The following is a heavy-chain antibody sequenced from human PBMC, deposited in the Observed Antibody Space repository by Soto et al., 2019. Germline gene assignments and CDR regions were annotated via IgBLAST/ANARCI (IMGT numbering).Heavy chain of an antibody. Sequence: LRLSCAASGFTFSSYAMHWVRQAPGKGLEWVAVISYDGSNKYYADSVKGRFTISRDNSKNTLYLQMNSLRAEDTAVYYCARDHFMRRSYYYDSSGSIDYWGQGTLVTVSS. CDR2: ISYDGSNK. CDR3: ARDHFMRRSYYYDSSGSIDY. CDR1: GFTFSSYA. J-gene: IGHJ4*02. V-gene: IGHV3-30-3*01. D-gene: IGHD3-22*01.